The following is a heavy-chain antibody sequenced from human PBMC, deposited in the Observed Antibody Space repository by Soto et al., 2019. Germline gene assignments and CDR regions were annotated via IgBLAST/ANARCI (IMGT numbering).Heavy chain of an antibody. J-gene: IGHJ4*02. Sequence: GGSLRLSCATSGFTFHDYAMSWVRQAPGKGLEWVSAIAFTGSATYYADSVKGRFTISRDNSKNTLYLQMNSLRAEDTAVYYCARDRLDVVVPAAILAYWGQGTLVTVS. CDR1: GFTFHDYA. V-gene: IGHV3-23*01. CDR2: IAFTGSAT. CDR3: ARDRLDVVVPAAILAY. D-gene: IGHD2-2*02.